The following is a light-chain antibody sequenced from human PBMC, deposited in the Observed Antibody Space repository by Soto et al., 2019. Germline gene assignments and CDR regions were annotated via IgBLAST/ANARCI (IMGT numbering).Light chain of an antibody. V-gene: IGKV3-20*01. J-gene: IGKJ3*01. CDR3: QQYYSSSRGVS. CDR1: QSVSSN. CDR2: GAS. Sequence: EILLTQYPGTLSLSPGERATLSCGGGQSVSSNLAWYQQKPGEAPRLLIYGASSRATGIPDRFSGSGSGRDFTLTITRLEPEEVAVYYCQQYYSSSRGVSFGPGTKVDIK.